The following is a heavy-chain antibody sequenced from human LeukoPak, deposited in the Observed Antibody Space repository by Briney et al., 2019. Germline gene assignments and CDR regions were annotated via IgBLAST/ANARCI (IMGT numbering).Heavy chain of an antibody. J-gene: IGHJ4*02. Sequence: PGGSLRLSCAVSDFNVIPNDMTWVRQAPGKGLECISVIHSNDDTYYAASVRGRFTISRDTSNYMLYLQMNSLRAEDTAIYFCTRGHAAMGEHWGQGILVTVSS. D-gene: IGHD5-18*01. CDR3: TRGHAAMGEH. CDR1: DFNVIPND. CDR2: IHSNDDT. V-gene: IGHV3-53*01.